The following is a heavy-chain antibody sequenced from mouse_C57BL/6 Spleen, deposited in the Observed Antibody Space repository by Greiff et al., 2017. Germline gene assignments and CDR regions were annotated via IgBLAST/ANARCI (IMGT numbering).Heavy chain of an antibody. CDR1: GYTFTSYW. Sequence: QVQLKQPGAELVKPGASVKLSCTASGYTFTSYWMQWVKQRPGQGLEWIGEIDPSDSYINYNQKFKGQATLTVDTSSSTAYMQLSSLTSEDAAVYYCASHSYYALDYWGQGTSVTVSS. CDR3: ASHSYYALDY. J-gene: IGHJ4*01. CDR2: IDPSDSYI. V-gene: IGHV1-50*01.